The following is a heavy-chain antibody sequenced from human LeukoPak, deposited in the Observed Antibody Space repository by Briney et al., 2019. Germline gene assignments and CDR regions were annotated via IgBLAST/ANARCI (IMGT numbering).Heavy chain of an antibody. CDR1: GGSFSSYY. Sequence: PSETLSLTCTVSGGSFSSYYWSWIRQPPGKGLEWIAYIYYSGSTNYNPSLKRRVTISVDTSKNQFSLKLSSVTAADTAVYYCARAYYYGSGTNLDYWGQGTLVTVSS. D-gene: IGHD3-10*01. V-gene: IGHV4-59*12. CDR2: IYYSGST. J-gene: IGHJ4*02. CDR3: ARAYYYGSGTNLDY.